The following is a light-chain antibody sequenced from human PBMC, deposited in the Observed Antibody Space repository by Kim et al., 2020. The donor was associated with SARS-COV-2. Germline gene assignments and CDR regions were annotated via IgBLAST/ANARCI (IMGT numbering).Light chain of an antibody. CDR3: QQYGSSPQT. CDR1: QSVSSSY. J-gene: IGKJ1*01. V-gene: IGKV3-20*01. CDR2: GAS. Sequence: EIVLTQSPGTLSLSPGERATLSCRASQSVSSSYLVWYQQKPGQAPRLLMSGASSRATGIPDRFSGSGSGTDFTLTISILEPEDFAVYYCQQYGSSPQTFGQGTKVDIK.